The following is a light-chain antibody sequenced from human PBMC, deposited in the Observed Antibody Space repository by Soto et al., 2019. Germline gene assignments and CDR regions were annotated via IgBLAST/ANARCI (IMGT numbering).Light chain of an antibody. CDR2: LNSDGSH. V-gene: IGLV4-69*01. J-gene: IGLJ2*01. CDR1: NGHNTNA. Sequence: QLVLTQSPSASASLGASVKLTCTLSNGHNTNAIAWHQQRPEKGPRYLMKLNSDGSHSRGGGIPDRFSGSSSGAERYLTISGLQSEDEADYYCQTWDTGMVFGGGTKLTAL. CDR3: QTWDTGMV.